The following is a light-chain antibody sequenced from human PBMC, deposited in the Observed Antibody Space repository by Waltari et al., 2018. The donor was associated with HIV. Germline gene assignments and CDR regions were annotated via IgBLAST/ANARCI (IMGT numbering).Light chain of an antibody. Sequence: QSALTQPASVSGSPGQSITISCTGSSSDVGGYNYVSWYQQHPGKAPRLMIYDVSTRPSGGSDRFSGSKSGDTASLTIAGLQAEDEADYYCESYTSTSVWVFGGGTRLTVL. CDR1: SSDVGGYNY. V-gene: IGLV2-14*03. CDR2: DVS. J-gene: IGLJ3*02. CDR3: ESYTSTSVWV.